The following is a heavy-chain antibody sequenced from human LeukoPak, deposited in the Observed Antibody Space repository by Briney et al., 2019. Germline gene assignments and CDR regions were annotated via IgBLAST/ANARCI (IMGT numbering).Heavy chain of an antibody. D-gene: IGHD5-18*01. CDR2: IYTGGNT. J-gene: IGHJ4*02. V-gene: IGHV3-53*01. Sequence: PGGSLRLSCAAPEFIVSSSHISWVRQAPGKGLEWVSVIYTGGNTYYADSVKGRFTVSRDNSKNTLYLQMNSLRAEDTAMYYCARVYIYGFDYWGPGTLVTVSS. CDR3: ARVYIYGFDY. CDR1: EFIVSSSH.